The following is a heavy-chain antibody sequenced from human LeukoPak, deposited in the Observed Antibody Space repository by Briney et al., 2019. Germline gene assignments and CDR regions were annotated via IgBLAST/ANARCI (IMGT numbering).Heavy chain of an antibody. CDR3: ARVRVWGSYRYLDY. Sequence: SETLSLTCTVSGSSISSYYWSWIRQPPGKGLEWVGYIYYSGSTNYNPSLKSRVTISVDTSKNQFSLKLSSVTAADTAVYYCARVRVWGSYRYLDYWGQGTLVTVSS. CDR1: GSSISSYY. CDR2: IYYSGST. V-gene: IGHV4-59*01. D-gene: IGHD3-16*02. J-gene: IGHJ4*02.